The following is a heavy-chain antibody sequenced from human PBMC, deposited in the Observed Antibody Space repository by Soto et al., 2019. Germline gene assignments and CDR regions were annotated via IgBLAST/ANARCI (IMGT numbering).Heavy chain of an antibody. V-gene: IGHV1-18*04. CDR1: GYTFTSYG. J-gene: IGHJ5*02. D-gene: IGHD2-2*01. CDR2: ISAYNGNT. CDR3: ARVHFSSTSSCLGWFDP. Sequence: ASVKVSCKASGYTFTSYGISWVRQAPGQGLEWMGWISAYNGNTNYAQKLQGRVTMTTDTSTSTAYMELRSLRSDDTAVYYCARVHFSSTSSCLGWFDPWGQGTLVTVSS.